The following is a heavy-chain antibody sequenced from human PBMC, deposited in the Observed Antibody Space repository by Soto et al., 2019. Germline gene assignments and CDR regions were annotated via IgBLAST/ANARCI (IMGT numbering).Heavy chain of an antibody. J-gene: IGHJ6*02. CDR2: IYYSGST. CDR1: GGSISSSSYY. CDR3: ARHRGRLMDIVLIGGGMDV. V-gene: IGHV4-39*01. Sequence: PSETLSLTCTVSGGSISSSSYYWGWIRQPPGKGLEWIGSIYYSGSTYYNPSLKSRVTISVDTSKNQFSLNLSSVTAADTAVYYCARHRGRLMDIVLIGGGMDVWGQGTTVTVSS. D-gene: IGHD2-8*02.